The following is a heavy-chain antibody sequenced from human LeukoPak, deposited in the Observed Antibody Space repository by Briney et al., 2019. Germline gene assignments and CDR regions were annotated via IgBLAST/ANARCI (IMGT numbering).Heavy chain of an antibody. V-gene: IGHV3-7*03. D-gene: IGHD3-22*01. Sequence: GGSLRLSCAASGFTFSSYWMSWVRQAPGKGLEWVANIKKDGSEKYYVDSVKGRFTISRDNAKNSLYLQMNSLRAEDTALYYCARGTSSGFHFDYWGQGTLVTVSS. J-gene: IGHJ4*02. CDR3: ARGTSSGFHFDY. CDR2: IKKDGSEK. CDR1: GFTFSSYW.